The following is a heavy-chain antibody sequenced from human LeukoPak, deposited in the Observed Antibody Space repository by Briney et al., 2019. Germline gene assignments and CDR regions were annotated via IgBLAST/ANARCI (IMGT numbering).Heavy chain of an antibody. Sequence: PSETLSLTCTVSGASISSYYWSWIRQPPGKGLEWIGYIYYSGSTNNNPSLKSRGTISVDTSKNQFSLKLSSVTAADTAVYYCARLNRGATSLYFDYWGQGTLVTVSS. J-gene: IGHJ4*02. CDR3: ARLNRGATSLYFDY. CDR2: IYYSGST. V-gene: IGHV4-59*01. D-gene: IGHD5-12*01. CDR1: GASISSYY.